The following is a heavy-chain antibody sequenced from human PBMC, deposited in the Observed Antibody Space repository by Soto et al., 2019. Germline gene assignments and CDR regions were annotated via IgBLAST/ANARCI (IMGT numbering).Heavy chain of an antibody. CDR1: GGSISSYY. CDR2: IYYSGST. Sequence: SETLSLTCTVSGGSISSYYWSWIRQPPGKGLEWIGYIYYSGSTNYNPSLKSRVTISVDTSKNQFSLKLSSVTAADTAVYYCAGGAMVRGDLYYFDYWGQGTLVTVSS. J-gene: IGHJ4*02. D-gene: IGHD3-10*01. CDR3: AGGAMVRGDLYYFDY. V-gene: IGHV4-59*01.